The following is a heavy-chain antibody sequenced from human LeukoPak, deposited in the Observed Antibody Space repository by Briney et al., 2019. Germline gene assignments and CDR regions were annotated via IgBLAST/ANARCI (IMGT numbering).Heavy chain of an antibody. CDR3: AKNGQSGFSFDP. D-gene: IGHD3-3*01. V-gene: IGHV4-39*01. J-gene: IGHJ5*02. CDR2: LYYSGSS. Sequence: SETLSLTCTVSGDSISSNNSYRGWVRQPPGKGLEWIGSLYYSGSSYYNPSLKSRVTISADTSKNQFSLKLTSVTAADTAVYYCAKNGQSGFSFDPWGQGTLVTVSS. CDR1: GDSISSNNSY.